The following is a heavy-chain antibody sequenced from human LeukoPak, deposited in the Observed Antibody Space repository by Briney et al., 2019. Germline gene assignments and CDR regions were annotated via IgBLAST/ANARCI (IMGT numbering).Heavy chain of an antibody. CDR3: AGYREYWDWHFDL. Sequence: PSETLSLTCAVYGGSFSGYYWSWIRQPPGKGLEWIGEINHSGSTNYNPSLKSRVTTSVDTSKNQSFLKLSSVTAPDTAVYYCAGYREYWDWHFDLCGRGAPVTVSP. CDR1: GGSFSGYY. D-gene: IGHD2-8*02. CDR2: INHSGST. J-gene: IGHJ2*01. V-gene: IGHV4-34*01.